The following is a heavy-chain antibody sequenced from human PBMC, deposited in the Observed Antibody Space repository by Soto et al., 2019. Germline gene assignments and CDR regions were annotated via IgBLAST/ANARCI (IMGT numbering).Heavy chain of an antibody. V-gene: IGHV1-69*01. CDR2: IIPIFGTA. J-gene: IGHJ3*01. Sequence: QVQLVQSGAEVKKPGSSVKVSCKASGGTFSSYAISWVRQAPGQGLEWMGGIIPIFGTANYAQKLQGRVTITADESTSTAYMELSRLRSEDTAVYYCARECPSYSSGWVQPCERDAFDLWGQGKMGTVSS. CDR3: ARECPSYSSGWVQPCERDAFDL. D-gene: IGHD6-19*01. CDR1: GGTFSSYA.